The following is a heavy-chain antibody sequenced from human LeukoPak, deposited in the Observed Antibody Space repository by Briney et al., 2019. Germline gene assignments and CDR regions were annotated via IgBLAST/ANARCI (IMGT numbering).Heavy chain of an antibody. J-gene: IGHJ3*02. CDR1: GGSISSYY. Sequence: SETLSLTCTVSGGSISSYYWSWIRQPPGKGLEWIGSIHYSGSTYYNPSLKSRVTISVDTSKNQFSLRLNSVTAADTAVYYCARSGLWIHNAFDIWGQGTMVTVSS. D-gene: IGHD5-18*01. CDR3: ARSGLWIHNAFDI. V-gene: IGHV4-39*07. CDR2: IHYSGST.